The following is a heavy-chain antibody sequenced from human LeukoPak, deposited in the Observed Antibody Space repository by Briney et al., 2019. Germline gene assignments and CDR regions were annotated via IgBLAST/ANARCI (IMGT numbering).Heavy chain of an antibody. J-gene: IGHJ6*03. CDR1: GGSFSGYY. CDR3: ARGNYGDYSYYYYYYYMDV. CDR2: INHSGST. D-gene: IGHD4-17*01. V-gene: IGHV4-34*01. Sequence: SETLSLTCAVYGGSFSGYYWSLIRQPPGKGLEWIGEINHSGSTNYNPSLKSRVTISVDTSKNQFSLKLSSVTAADTAVYYCARGNYGDYSYYYYYYYMDVWGKGTTVTVSS.